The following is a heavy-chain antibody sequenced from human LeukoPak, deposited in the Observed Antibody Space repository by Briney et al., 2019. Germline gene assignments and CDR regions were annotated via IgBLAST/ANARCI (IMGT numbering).Heavy chain of an antibody. J-gene: IGHJ4*02. D-gene: IGHD3-10*01. CDR3: AKGRWFGELFFDY. V-gene: IGHV3-48*03. CDR2: ISSSGSTI. CDR1: GFTFSSSE. Sequence: GGSLRLSCAVSGFTFSSSEMNWVRQAPGKGLEWVSYISSSGSTIYYADSVKGRFTISRDNAKNSLYLQMNSLRAEDTALYYCAKGRWFGELFFDYWGQGTLVTVSS.